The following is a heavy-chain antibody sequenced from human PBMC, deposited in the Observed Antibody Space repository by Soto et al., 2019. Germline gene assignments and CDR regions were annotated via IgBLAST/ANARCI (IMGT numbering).Heavy chain of an antibody. V-gene: IGHV3-21*01. J-gene: IGHJ3*02. CDR1: GFTFSSYS. D-gene: IGHD2-2*01. Sequence: EVQLVESGGGLVKPGGSLRLSCAASGFTFSSYSMNWVRQATGKGLGWVSSISSSSRYIYYAASVKGRFTISRDNAKNSLYLQRTSVRAEDTAVEYCEGAKCRYDALDIGGRGTMLTVCS. CDR2: ISSSSRYI. CDR3: EGAKCRYDALDI.